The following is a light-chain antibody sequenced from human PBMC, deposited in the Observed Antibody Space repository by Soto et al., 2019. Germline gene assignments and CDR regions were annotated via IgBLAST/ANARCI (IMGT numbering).Light chain of an antibody. Sequence: QSALSQPASVSGSPGQSITISCTGTTSDVGAYDEVTWYQQHPGKAPKLLLYSVSDRPSGISFRFSGSKSGNTASLTISGLQAEDAADYFCSSYTTRNTRIFGGGTKLTVI. CDR2: SVS. J-gene: IGLJ2*01. CDR1: TSDVGAYDE. CDR3: SSYTTRNTRI. V-gene: IGLV2-14*03.